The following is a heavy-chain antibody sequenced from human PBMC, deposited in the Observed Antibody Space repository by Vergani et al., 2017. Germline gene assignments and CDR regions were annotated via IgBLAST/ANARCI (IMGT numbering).Heavy chain of an antibody. Sequence: QVQLVQSGAEVKKPGSSVKVSCKASGGTFSSYAISWVRQAPGQGLEWMGGIIPIFGTANYAQKFQGRVTITADESTSTAYMELSSLRSEDTAVYYCARVSIVGATTVVRSYYYYGMDVWGQGTTVTVSS. D-gene: IGHD1-26*01. J-gene: IGHJ6*02. CDR3: ARVSIVGATTVVRSYYYYGMDV. CDR1: GGTFSSYA. V-gene: IGHV1-69*01. CDR2: IIPIFGTA.